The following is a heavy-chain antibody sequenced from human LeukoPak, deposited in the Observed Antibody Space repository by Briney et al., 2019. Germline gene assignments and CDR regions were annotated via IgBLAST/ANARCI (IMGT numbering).Heavy chain of an antibody. CDR2: VHHTGGT. J-gene: IGHJ4*02. Sequence: PSETLSLTCTVSGGSISGYYWTWLRQPPGKGLDWIGFVHHTGGTNYSPSLKSRITISVDTSKNHFSLRIASLTAADTAVYYCARIRVGATVDFWGQGTLVTVSS. CDR3: ARIRVGATVDF. V-gene: IGHV4-4*08. CDR1: GGSISGYY. D-gene: IGHD1-26*01.